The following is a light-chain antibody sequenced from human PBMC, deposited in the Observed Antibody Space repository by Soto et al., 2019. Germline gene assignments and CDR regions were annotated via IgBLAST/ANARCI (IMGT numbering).Light chain of an antibody. CDR1: QTVSSY. Sequence: EIVLTHSPATLSLSPGERATLSCRASQTVSSYLAWYQQKAGQAPRPLIYDASNRATGIPDRFSGSGSGTDFTLTISRLEPEDFAVYYCQQYGSSGTFGQGTKVDIK. J-gene: IGKJ1*01. CDR3: QQYGSSGT. V-gene: IGKV3-20*01. CDR2: DAS.